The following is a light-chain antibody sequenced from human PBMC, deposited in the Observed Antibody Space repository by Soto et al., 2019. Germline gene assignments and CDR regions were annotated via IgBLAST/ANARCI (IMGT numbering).Light chain of an antibody. CDR2: GAS. V-gene: IGKV3-20*01. CDR3: QQYGRSRT. J-gene: IGKJ1*01. CDR1: QSVRSSY. Sequence: EIVLTQSPVTLSLSPGERATLSCRASQSVRSSYLAWYQQKPGQAPRLLIYGASSKATGIPERFSGSGSGTDFTLTISRLEPEDFAIYYCQQYGRSRTFGQGTKVDIK.